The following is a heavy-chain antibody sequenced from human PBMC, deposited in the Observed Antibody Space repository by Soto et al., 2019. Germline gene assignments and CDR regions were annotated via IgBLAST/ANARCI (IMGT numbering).Heavy chain of an antibody. D-gene: IGHD1-26*01. CDR2: INDGNGNT. CDR1: GYTFTSYA. V-gene: IGHV1-3*01. CDR3: ARSGVWEPRDY. J-gene: IGHJ4*02. Sequence: GALVKVSCKASGYTFTSYAIHWVRQAPGQRLEWMGWINDGNGNTKYSQKFQGRVTITRDTSANTAYMELRSLRSDDTAVYYCARSGVWEPRDYWGQGTLVTVSS.